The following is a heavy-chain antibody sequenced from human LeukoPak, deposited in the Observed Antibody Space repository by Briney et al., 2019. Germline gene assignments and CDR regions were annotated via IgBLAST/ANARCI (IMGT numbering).Heavy chain of an antibody. CDR1: GGSISSGDYY. CDR3: ARVAYDSLTGFFTNWFDP. CDR2: IYTSGST. Sequence: SETLSLTCSVSGGSISSGDYYLSWLRQPAGKGLEWIGRIYTSGSTNYNPSLKSRVTLSVDTSKNQFSLELSSVTAADTAVYYCARVAYDSLTGFFTNWFDPWGQGTLVTVSS. V-gene: IGHV4-61*02. J-gene: IGHJ5*02. D-gene: IGHD3-9*01.